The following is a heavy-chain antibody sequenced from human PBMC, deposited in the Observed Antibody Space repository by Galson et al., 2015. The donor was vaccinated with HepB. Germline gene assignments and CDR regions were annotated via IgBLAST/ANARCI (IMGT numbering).Heavy chain of an antibody. CDR1: GYRFTSNY. J-gene: IGHJ6*02. V-gene: IGHV1-46*01. CDR3: ARVKEYSYGYGYGMDV. D-gene: IGHD5-18*01. CDR2: INPSGGST. Sequence: SVKVSCKASGYRFTSNYMHWVRQAPGQGLEWMGMINPSGGSTSHAQKFQGRVTMTRDTSTSTVYMELSSLRSEDTAVYYCARVKEYSYGYGYGMDVWGQGTMVTVSS.